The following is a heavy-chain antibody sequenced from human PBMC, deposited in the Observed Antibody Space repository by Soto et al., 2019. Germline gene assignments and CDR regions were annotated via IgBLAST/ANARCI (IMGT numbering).Heavy chain of an antibody. V-gene: IGHV1-18*04. CDR3: VRDQRYYGSGYYYSDS. J-gene: IGHJ1*01. Sequence: QVQLVQSGAEVKKPGASVKVSCKASGYTFISYGISWVRQAPGQGLEWVGWMSAFTGKADYAQIFQDRVTMTTDTSTSTAYMELRSLRSDDTAVYYCVRDQRYYGSGYYYSDSWGQGTLVTVSS. CDR1: GYTFISYG. CDR2: MSAFTGKA. D-gene: IGHD3-10*01.